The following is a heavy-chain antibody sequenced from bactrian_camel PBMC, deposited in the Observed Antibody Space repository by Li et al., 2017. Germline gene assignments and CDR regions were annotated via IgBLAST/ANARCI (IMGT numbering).Heavy chain of an antibody. CDR1: GFTFDDYA. CDR3: TSPKVPWPQN. CDR2: INAGGRV. Sequence: VQLVESGGGLVQPGGSLRLSCAASGFTFDDYAMGWIRQAPGKGLEWVSSINAGGRVYLADSVKGRATVSRDNAKNTMYLQLNALKTEDAAIYYCTSPKVPWPQNWGQGTQVTVS. J-gene: IGHJ4*01. V-gene: IGHV3-1*01. D-gene: IGHD7*01.